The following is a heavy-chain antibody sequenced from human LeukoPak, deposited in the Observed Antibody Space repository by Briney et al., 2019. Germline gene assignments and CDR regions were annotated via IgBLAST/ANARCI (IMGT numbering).Heavy chain of an antibody. CDR1: GFTFSSYA. CDR2: ISYDGSNK. CDR3: ARDLLSGYYSS. V-gene: IGHV3-30-3*01. D-gene: IGHD3-22*01. Sequence: PGGSLRLSCAASGFTFSSYAMHWVRQAPGKGLEWVAVISYDGSNKYYADSVKGRFTISRDNSKNTLYLQMNSLGAEDTAVYYCARDLLSGYYSSWGQGTLVTVSS. J-gene: IGHJ5*02.